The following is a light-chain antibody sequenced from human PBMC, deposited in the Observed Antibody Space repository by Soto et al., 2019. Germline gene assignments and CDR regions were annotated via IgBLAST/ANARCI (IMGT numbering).Light chain of an antibody. CDR2: GAS. V-gene: IGKV3-15*01. CDR3: QERSGWPRGT. CDR1: QRISNN. J-gene: IGKJ4*01. Sequence: EIVMTQSPATLSVSPGERATLSCRASQRISNNLAWYQQKAGQAPRLLIYGASTRATGIPARFSGSGSETEFTLTISSLEPEDFAVYYCQERSGWPRGTFGGGTKVEIK.